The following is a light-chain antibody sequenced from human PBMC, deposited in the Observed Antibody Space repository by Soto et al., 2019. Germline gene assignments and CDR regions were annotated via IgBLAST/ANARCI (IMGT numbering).Light chain of an antibody. J-gene: IGKJ4*01. CDR1: QDISNY. CDR2: DAT. Sequence: DIQMTQSPSSLSASVGDRVTLTCQASQDISNYLNWYQQKQGKPPQILIYDATNFETGVPSRISGSGSGTYFTVTISSLQPEDIATYYCQRYDNVPLTFGGGTRVEIK. CDR3: QRYDNVPLT. V-gene: IGKV1-33*01.